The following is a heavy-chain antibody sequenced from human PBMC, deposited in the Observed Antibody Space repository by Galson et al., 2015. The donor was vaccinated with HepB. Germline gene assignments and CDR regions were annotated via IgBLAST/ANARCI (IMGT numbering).Heavy chain of an antibody. CDR2: IYSGGST. D-gene: IGHD4-17*01. CDR3: ARIHDYGDYDY. V-gene: IGHV3-53*01. J-gene: IGHJ4*02. CDR1: GFTVSSNY. Sequence: SLRLSCAASGFTVSSNYMSWVRQAPGKGLEWVSVIYSGGSTYYADSVKGRFTISRDNSKNTLYLQMNSLRAEDTAVYYCARIHDYGDYDYWGQGTLVTVSS.